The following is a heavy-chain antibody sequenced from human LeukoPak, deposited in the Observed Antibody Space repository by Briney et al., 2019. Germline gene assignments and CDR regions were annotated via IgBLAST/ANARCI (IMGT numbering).Heavy chain of an antibody. J-gene: IGHJ4*02. CDR1: GGSFSGYY. D-gene: IGHD3-22*01. CDR2: INHSGST. V-gene: IGHV4-34*01. Sequence: SETLSLTCAVYGGSFSGYYWSWIRQTPGKGLEWIGEINHSGSTNYNPSLKSRVTISVDTSKNQFSLKLSSVTAADTAVYYCARERDVVTRKYYFDYWGQGTLVTVSS. CDR3: ARERDVVTRKYYFDY.